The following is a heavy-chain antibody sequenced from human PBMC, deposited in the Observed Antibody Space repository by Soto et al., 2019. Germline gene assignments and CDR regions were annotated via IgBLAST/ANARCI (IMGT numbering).Heavy chain of an antibody. CDR1: GFTFDDYT. J-gene: IGHJ2*01. D-gene: IGHD1-26*01. Sequence: EMQLVESGGVVVQPGGSLRLSCAASGFTFDDYTMHWVRQVPGKGLDWVSTISWDGGTTYYADSVKGRFTISRDNSNSSLYLQMNGLRTEDSAFYYCAKGWDYWYFDLWGRGTLATVSS. CDR2: ISWDGGTT. CDR3: AKGWDYWYFDL. V-gene: IGHV3-43*01.